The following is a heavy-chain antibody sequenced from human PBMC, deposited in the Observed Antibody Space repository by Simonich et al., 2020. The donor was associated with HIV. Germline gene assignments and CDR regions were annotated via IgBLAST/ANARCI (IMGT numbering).Heavy chain of an antibody. V-gene: IGHV3-48*03. CDR1: GFTFSSYE. CDR3: ARGRYFYDSVGSRRNHVYFYMDV. D-gene: IGHD3-22*01. CDR2: ISSSGSPI. J-gene: IGHJ6*03. Sequence: CAASGFTFSSYEMKWVRQAPGKGLEWVSYISSSGSPIYYADSVKGRFTISRENAKDSVYLEINSLRAEDTAVYYCARGRYFYDSVGSRRNHVYFYMDVWGKGTTVTVSS.